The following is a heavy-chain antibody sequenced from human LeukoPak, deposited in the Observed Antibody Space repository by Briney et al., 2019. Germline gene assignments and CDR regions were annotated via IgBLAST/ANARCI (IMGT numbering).Heavy chain of an antibody. D-gene: IGHD2-15*01. CDR2: IYSGGST. V-gene: IGHV3-53*01. CDR1: GFTVSSNY. Sequence: GGSLRLSCAASGFTVSSNYMSWVRQAPGKGLEWVSVIYSGGSTYYADSVKGRFTISRDNSKNTLYLQMNSLRAEDTAVYYCARAPRCSGDSCYFGIDYWGQGTLVTVSS. J-gene: IGHJ4*02. CDR3: ARAPRCSGDSCYFGIDY.